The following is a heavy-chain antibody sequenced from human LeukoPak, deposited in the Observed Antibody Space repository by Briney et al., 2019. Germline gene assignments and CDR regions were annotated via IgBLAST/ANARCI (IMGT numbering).Heavy chain of an antibody. D-gene: IGHD2-8*01. J-gene: IGHJ4*02. Sequence: PSETLSLTCVVSGGSLSTHHWSWIRQPPGKGLEWIGNIHYSGSTYYSPSLKNRVTISVDTSKNQFSLRLKSVTAADTAVYYCWRPHCSNSVCSSSRVDFWGQGTLVTVSS. CDR3: WRPHCSNSVCSSSRVDF. V-gene: IGHV4-59*08. CDR2: IHYSGST. CDR1: GGSLSTHH.